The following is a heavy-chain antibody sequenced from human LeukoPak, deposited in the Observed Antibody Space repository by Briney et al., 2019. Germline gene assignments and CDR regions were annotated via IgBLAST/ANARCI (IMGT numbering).Heavy chain of an antibody. V-gene: IGHV3-30-3*01. CDR1: GFTFSSYA. D-gene: IGHD2-8*02. CDR3: ARDSDLWSFDY. J-gene: IGHJ4*02. Sequence: GGSLRLSCAASGFTFSSYAMHWVRQAPGKGLEWVAVISYDGGNKYYADSVKGRFTISRDNSKNTLYLQMNSLRAEDTAVYYCARDSDLWSFDYWGQGTLVTVSS. CDR2: ISYDGGNK.